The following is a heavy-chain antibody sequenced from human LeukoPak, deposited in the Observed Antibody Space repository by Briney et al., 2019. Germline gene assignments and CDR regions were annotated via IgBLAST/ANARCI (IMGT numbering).Heavy chain of an antibody. D-gene: IGHD3-9*01. CDR1: GGTFSSYA. CDR2: IIPIFGTA. J-gene: IGHJ3*02. Sequence: SVKVSCKASGGTFSSYAISWVRQAPGQGLEWMGGIIPIFGTANYAQKFQGRVTITADESTSTAYMELSSLRSEDTAVYYCARPSPLRYFDWWAAFDIWGQGTMVTVSS. V-gene: IGHV1-69*01. CDR3: ARPSPLRYFDWWAAFDI.